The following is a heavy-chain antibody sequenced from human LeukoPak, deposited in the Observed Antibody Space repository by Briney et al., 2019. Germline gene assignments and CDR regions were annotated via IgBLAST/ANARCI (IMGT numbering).Heavy chain of an antibody. CDR2: INHSGST. D-gene: IGHD6-19*01. J-gene: IGHJ4*02. V-gene: IGHV4-39*07. Sequence: KPSETLSLTCTVSGGSISSSSYYWGWIRQPPGKGLEWIGEINHSGSTNYNPSLKSRVTISVDTSNNQFSLKLSSVTAADTAVYYCASLPIAVAPLWGQGTLVTVSS. CDR3: ASLPIAVAPL. CDR1: GGSISSSSYY.